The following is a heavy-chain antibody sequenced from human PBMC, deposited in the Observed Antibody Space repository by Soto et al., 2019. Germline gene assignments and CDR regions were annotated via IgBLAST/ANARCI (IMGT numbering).Heavy chain of an antibody. CDR3: AKDSDSSSWYDY. CDR1: VFTFISYA. Sequence: PGWSLRLSCASSVFTFISYAMSCVRQAPGKGLEWVSAISGSGGSTYYADSVKGRFTISRDNSKNTLYLQMSSLRAEDTAVYYCAKDSDSSSWYDYWGQGTLVTVSS. J-gene: IGHJ4*02. D-gene: IGHD6-13*01. V-gene: IGHV3-23*01. CDR2: ISGSGGST.